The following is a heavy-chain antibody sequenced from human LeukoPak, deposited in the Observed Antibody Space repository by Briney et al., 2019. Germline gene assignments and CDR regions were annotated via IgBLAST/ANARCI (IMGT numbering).Heavy chain of an antibody. D-gene: IGHD3-22*01. V-gene: IGHV3-21*01. J-gene: IGHJ5*02. CDR3: AKNLHYYDSSGYYAPNWFDP. CDR2: ISSSSSFI. Sequence: GGSLRLSCAASGFTFSRYSMNWVRQAPGKGLEWVSSISSSSSFIYYADSVKGRFTISRDNAKNSLYLQMNSLRAEDTAVYYCAKNLHYYDSSGYYAPNWFDPWGQGTLVTVSS. CDR1: GFTFSRYS.